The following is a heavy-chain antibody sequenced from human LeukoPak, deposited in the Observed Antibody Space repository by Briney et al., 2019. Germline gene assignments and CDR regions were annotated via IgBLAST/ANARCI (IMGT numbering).Heavy chain of an antibody. Sequence: GGSLRLSCAASGFTFSSYAMSWVRQAPGKGLEWVSAISGSGGSTYYADSVKGRFTISRDNSKNTLYLQMNSLRAEDTAVYYCASGDGLFYYFDYWGQGTLVTVSS. CDR3: ASGDGLFYYFDY. CDR2: ISGSGGST. J-gene: IGHJ4*02. V-gene: IGHV3-23*01. D-gene: IGHD2-21*02. CDR1: GFTFSSYA.